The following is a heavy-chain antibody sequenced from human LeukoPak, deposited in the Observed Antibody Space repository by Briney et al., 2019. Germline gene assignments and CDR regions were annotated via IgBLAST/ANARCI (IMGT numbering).Heavy chain of an antibody. CDR1: GYTFTSYA. J-gene: IGHJ6*02. D-gene: IGHD7-27*01. Sequence: ASVKVSCKASGYTFTSYAMNWVRQAPGQGLEWMGWINTNTGNPTYAQGFTGRFVFSLDTSVSTAYLQISSLKAEDTAVYYCARDAYWGLHYYGMDVWGQGTTVTVSS. CDR3: ARDAYWGLHYYGMDV. V-gene: IGHV7-4-1*02. CDR2: INTNTGNP.